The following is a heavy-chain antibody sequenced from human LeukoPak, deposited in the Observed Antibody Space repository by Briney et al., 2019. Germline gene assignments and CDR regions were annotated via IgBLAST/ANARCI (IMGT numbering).Heavy chain of an antibody. V-gene: IGHV3-30*02. Sequence: GGSLRLSCAASTFSFSNYGMHWVRQVPGKGLEWLAFIQYDGSDKYYADSVKGRFTISRDNSRNTLYLQMNSLRVEDTAIFYCAKDGVMLASLTYWYTDVWGRGTTVTVSS. CDR2: IQYDGSDK. CDR1: TFSFSNYG. D-gene: IGHD3-16*01. CDR3: AKDGVMLASLTYWYTDV. J-gene: IGHJ6*03.